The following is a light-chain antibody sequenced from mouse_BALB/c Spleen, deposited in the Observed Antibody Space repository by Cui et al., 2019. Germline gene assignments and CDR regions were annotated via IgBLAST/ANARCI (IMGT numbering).Light chain of an antibody. CDR1: SSASY. CDR2: ATS. V-gene: IGKV4-72*01. J-gene: IGKJ5*01. Sequence: QIVLSQSPAILSASPGETVTMTCRASSSASYMRWYQQKPGSSPKPWIYATSNLASGVPARFSGSGSGTSYSLTISRVEAEDAATYYCQQWSSNPPITFGAGTKLELK. CDR3: QQWSSNPPIT.